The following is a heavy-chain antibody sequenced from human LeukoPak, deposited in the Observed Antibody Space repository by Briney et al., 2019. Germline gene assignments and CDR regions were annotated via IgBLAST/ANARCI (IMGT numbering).Heavy chain of an antibody. Sequence: PGRSLRLSCAASGFTFSSYGMHWVRQAPGKGLGWVAVISYDGSNKYYADSVKGRFTISRDNSKNTLYLQMNSLRAEDTAVYYCAKLAGSFDYWGQGTLVTVSS. D-gene: IGHD3-10*01. CDR2: ISYDGSNK. V-gene: IGHV3-30*18. CDR1: GFTFSSYG. J-gene: IGHJ4*02. CDR3: AKLAGSFDY.